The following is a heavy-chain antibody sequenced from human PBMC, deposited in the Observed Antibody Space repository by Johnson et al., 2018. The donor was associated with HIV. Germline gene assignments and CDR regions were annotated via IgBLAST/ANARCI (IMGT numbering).Heavy chain of an antibody. CDR1: GFTFSNYG. D-gene: IGHD5-18*01. Sequence: VQLVESGGGVVQPGRSLRLSCAASGFTFSNYGMHWVRQAPGKGLEWVAVISYDGSNKYYADSVKGRFTISRDNSKNTLYLQMNSLRTEDTAVFYCAKLIPSYDLPPDAFDFWGQGTMVTVSS. J-gene: IGHJ3*01. CDR2: ISYDGSNK. CDR3: AKLIPSYDLPPDAFDF. V-gene: IGHV3-30*18.